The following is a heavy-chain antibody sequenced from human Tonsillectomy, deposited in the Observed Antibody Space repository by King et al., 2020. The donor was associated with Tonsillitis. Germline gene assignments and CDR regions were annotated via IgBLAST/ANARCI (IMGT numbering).Heavy chain of an antibody. Sequence: QLVQSGTEVKKPGASVKVSCKPYGYTFTSYGISWVRQAPGQGLEWMGWINTYRGNTNYAQKFQGRVTITMDTSTNTADMELRSLTSDDTAVYYCARERSHYQRGDYWGQGTLVTVSS. J-gene: IGHJ4*02. CDR3: ARERSHYQRGDY. CDR2: INTYRGNT. V-gene: IGHV1-18*04. CDR1: GYTFTSYG. D-gene: IGHD1-26*01.